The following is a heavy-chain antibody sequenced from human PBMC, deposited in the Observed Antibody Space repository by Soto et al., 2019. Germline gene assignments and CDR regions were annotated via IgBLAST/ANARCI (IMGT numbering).Heavy chain of an antibody. CDR2: ISSNGGST. CDR1: GFTFSSYA. Sequence: GGSLRLSCAASGFTFSSYAMHWVRQAPGKGLEYVSAISSNGGSTYYANSVKGRFTISRDNSKNTLYLQMGSLRAEDMAVYYFAREFGTPRGRWYFDYWGKGTLVTVSS. CDR3: AREFGTPRGRWYFDY. J-gene: IGHJ4*02. D-gene: IGHD3-10*01. V-gene: IGHV3-64*01.